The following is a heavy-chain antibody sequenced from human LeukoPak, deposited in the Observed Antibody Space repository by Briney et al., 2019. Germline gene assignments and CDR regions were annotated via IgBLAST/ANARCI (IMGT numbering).Heavy chain of an antibody. CDR1: GYTFTSYD. CDR2: MNPNSGNT. V-gene: IGHV1-8*01. CDR3: ARGYRGSYYDYVWGSYRVFDY. D-gene: IGHD3-16*02. Sequence: ASVKVSCKASGYTFTSYDINWVRQATGQGLEWMGWMNPNSGNTGYAQKFQGRVTMTGNTSISTAYMELSSLRSEDTAVYYCARGYRGSYYDYVWGSYRVFDYWGQGTLVTVSS. J-gene: IGHJ4*02.